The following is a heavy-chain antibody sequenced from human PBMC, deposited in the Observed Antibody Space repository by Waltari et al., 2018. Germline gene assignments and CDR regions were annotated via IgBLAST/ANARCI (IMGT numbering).Heavy chain of an antibody. J-gene: IGHJ4*02. CDR2: IYFNGNT. D-gene: IGHD1-1*01. Sequence: QVQLQESGPGLVKPSETLSLTCTVSGDSVNNGNFSWSWIRQPPGKGLQWIGNIYFNGNTYYNPSLRSRLTMSLDTSKNQFSLQLTSVTATDTAVYYCAKKKNWSDAAFDSWGQGTLVTVSS. CDR1: GDSVNNGNFS. V-gene: IGHV4-30-4*08. CDR3: AKKKNWSDAAFDS.